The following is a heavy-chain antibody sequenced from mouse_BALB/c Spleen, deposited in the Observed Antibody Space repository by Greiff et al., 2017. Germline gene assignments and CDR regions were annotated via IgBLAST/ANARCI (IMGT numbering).Heavy chain of an antibody. J-gene: IGHJ2*01. CDR1: GFNIKDTY. CDR2: IDPANGNT. Sequence: QSGAELVKPGASVKLSCTASGFNIKDTYMHWVKQRPEQGLEWIGRIDPANGNTKYDPKFQGKATITADTSSNTAYLQLSSLTSEDTAVYYCARVGGTWYFDYWGQGTTLTVSS. V-gene: IGHV14-3*02. D-gene: IGHD4-1*01. CDR3: ARVGGTWYFDY.